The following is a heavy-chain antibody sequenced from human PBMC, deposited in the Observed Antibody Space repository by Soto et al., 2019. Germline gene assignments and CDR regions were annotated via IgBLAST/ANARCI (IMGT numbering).Heavy chain of an antibody. V-gene: IGHV1-3*05. D-gene: IGHD3-3*01. CDR3: ARDHPWGIFGVVPTAYGMDV. CDR2: INAGNGNT. CDR1: GYTFTSYA. J-gene: IGHJ6*02. Sequence: QVQLVQSGAEEKKPGASVKVSCKASGYTFTSYAMHWVRQAPGQRLEWMGWINAGNGNTKYSQKFQGRVTITRDTSASTAYMELSSLRSEDTAVYYCARDHPWGIFGVVPTAYGMDVWGQGTTVTVSS.